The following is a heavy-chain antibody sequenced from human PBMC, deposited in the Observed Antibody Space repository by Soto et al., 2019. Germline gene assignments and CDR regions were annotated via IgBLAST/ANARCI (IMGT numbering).Heavy chain of an antibody. CDR3: AKDLTVGSGWNPDAFDI. V-gene: IGHV3-23*01. D-gene: IGHD6-19*01. CDR1: GFTVSSYA. CDR2: ISGSGGST. J-gene: IGHJ3*02. Sequence: HXVCLRLACAACGFTVSSYAESWVRKAPGKGLEWVSAISGSGGSTYYADSVKGRFTISRDNSKNTLYLQMNSLRAEDTAVYYCAKDLTVGSGWNPDAFDICGQGTMVTVSS.